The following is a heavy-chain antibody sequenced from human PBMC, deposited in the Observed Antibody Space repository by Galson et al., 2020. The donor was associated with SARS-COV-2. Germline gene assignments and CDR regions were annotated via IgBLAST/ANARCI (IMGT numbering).Heavy chain of an antibody. D-gene: IGHD1-7*01. CDR2: INPSNDDS. V-gene: IGHV1-2*02. J-gene: IGHJ4*02. CDR3: ARDAGYNWNYASRQ. CDR1: GYMFTGSR. Sequence: ASVKVSCKTSGYMFTGSRIHWVRQAPGQGLEWMAWINPSNDDSKFGQKFQGRVTMTRDTSISTIYMELSRLRSDDTAVYYCARDAGYNWNYASRQWGQGTLVTVSS.